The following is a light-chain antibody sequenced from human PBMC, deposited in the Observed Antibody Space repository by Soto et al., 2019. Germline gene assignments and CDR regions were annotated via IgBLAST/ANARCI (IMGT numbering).Light chain of an antibody. CDR2: DAS. CDR1: QSVSSSY. Sequence: ESVLTQCRGSLSLSPGERSTLSCRASQSVSSSYLAWYQQKPGQAPRLLIYDASNRATGIPARFSGSGSGTDFTLTISSLVPEDFAVYSCQQRSDWPLTFAGGTKVDIK. J-gene: IGKJ4*01. CDR3: QQRSDWPLT. V-gene: IGKV3D-20*02.